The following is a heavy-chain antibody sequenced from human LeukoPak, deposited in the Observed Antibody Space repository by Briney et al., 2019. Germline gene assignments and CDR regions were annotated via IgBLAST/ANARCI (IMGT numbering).Heavy chain of an antibody. CDR2: INTDGSST. V-gene: IGHV3-74*01. Sequence: GGSLRLSCAASGFTSSSYWMHWVRQAPGKGLVWVSRINTDGSSTSYADSVKGRFTISRDNAKNTLYLQMNSLRAEDTAVYYCARAQGYSSGWYDYWGQGTLVTVSS. CDR1: GFTSSSYW. D-gene: IGHD6-19*01. J-gene: IGHJ4*02. CDR3: ARAQGYSSGWYDY.